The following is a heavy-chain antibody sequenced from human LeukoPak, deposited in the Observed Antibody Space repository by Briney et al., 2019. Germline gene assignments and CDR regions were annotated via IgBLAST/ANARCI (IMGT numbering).Heavy chain of an antibody. CDR3: ARRFSYYYDSSGYETYYYFDY. Sequence: GESLKISCKGSGYSFTSYWIGWVRQIPGKGLEWMGIIYPGDSDTRYSPSFQGQVTISADKSISTAYPQWSSLKASDTAMYYCARRFSYYYDSSGYETYYYFDYWGQGTLVTVSS. CDR1: GYSFTSYW. CDR2: IYPGDSDT. J-gene: IGHJ4*02. V-gene: IGHV5-51*01. D-gene: IGHD3-22*01.